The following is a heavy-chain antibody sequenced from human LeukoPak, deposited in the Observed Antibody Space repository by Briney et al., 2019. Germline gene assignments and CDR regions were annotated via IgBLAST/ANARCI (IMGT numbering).Heavy chain of an antibody. D-gene: IGHD3-22*01. V-gene: IGHV4-30-2*01. J-gene: IGHJ4*02. Sequence: PSQTLSLTCAVSGGSISSGGYSWSWIRQPPGKGLEWIGYIYHSGSTNYNPSLKSRVTISVDRSKNQFSLKLSSVTAADTAVYYCARVGYYDSSGYFSYYFDYWGQGTLVTVSS. CDR3: ARVGYYDSSGYFSYYFDY. CDR1: GGSISSGGYS. CDR2: IYHSGST.